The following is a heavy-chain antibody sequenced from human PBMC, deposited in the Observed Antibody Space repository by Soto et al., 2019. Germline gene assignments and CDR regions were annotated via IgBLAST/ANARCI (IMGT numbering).Heavy chain of an antibody. J-gene: IGHJ4*02. D-gene: IGHD3-10*01. CDR1: GFTFSSYS. Sequence: EVQLLESGGGLVQPGGSLRLSCAASGFTFSSYSMNWVRQAPGKGLEWVASVGGGGDNTFYADSVKGRFTISRDDSQNTLYLQMNSLRAEDTAVYFCAKRDSGSGRSPPLSNYWGQGTLVTVSS. CDR2: VGGGGDNT. CDR3: AKRDSGSGRSPPLSNY. V-gene: IGHV3-23*01.